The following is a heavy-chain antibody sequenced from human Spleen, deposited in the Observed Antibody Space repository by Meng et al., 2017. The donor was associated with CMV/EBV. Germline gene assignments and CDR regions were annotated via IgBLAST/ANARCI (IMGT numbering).Heavy chain of an antibody. CDR1: GYTFTGYY. Sequence: ASVKVSCKASGYTFTGYYMHWVRQAPGQGLEWMGWINPNSGGTNYAQKFQGRVTMTRDTSISTAYMELSRLRSDDTAVYYCARDVGYSSGWVGPYGMDVWRQGTTVTVSS. CDR2: INPNSGGT. J-gene: IGHJ6*02. CDR3: ARDVGYSSGWVGPYGMDV. D-gene: IGHD6-19*01. V-gene: IGHV1-2*02.